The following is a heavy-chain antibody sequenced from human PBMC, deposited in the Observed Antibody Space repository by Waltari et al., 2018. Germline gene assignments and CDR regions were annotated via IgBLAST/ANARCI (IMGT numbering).Heavy chain of an antibody. Sequence: EVQLVESGGGWVQPGGSLRLSCEASGFTFRSYWLGWVRPAPGKGLEFVANIKQDGSAKNHVDSVKGRFTISRDNARNIVYLQMNSLRDEDTAVYYCVKDEWEAYFEFWGQGTLVTVSS. CDR3: VKDEWEAYFEF. J-gene: IGHJ4*02. V-gene: IGHV3-7*01. D-gene: IGHD1-26*01. CDR2: IKQDGSAK. CDR1: GFTFRSYW.